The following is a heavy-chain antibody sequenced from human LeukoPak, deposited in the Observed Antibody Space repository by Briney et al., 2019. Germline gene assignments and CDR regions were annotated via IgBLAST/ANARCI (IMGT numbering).Heavy chain of an antibody. CDR2: IYPSDSDT. Sequence: GESLKISCKGSGFSFTTYWIVWVRQMPGQGLEWMGIIYPSDSDTRYSPSFQGQVTISADKSITTAYLQWSSLKASDTAMYYCARRAADAFDIWGQGTMVTVSS. V-gene: IGHV5-51*01. CDR1: GFSFTTYW. CDR3: ARRAADAFDI. J-gene: IGHJ3*02.